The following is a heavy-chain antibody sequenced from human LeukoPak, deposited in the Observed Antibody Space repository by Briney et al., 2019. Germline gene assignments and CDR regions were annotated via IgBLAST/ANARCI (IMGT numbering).Heavy chain of an antibody. Sequence: EGSLRLSCAASGFTFSSYWMSWVRQAPGKGLEWVANIKQDGSEKYYVDSVKGRFTISRDNAKNSLYLQMNSLRAEDTAIYYCAREADGDYLPDYFDYWGQGTLVTVSS. CDR2: IKQDGSEK. CDR3: AREADGDYLPDYFDY. CDR1: GFTFSSYW. V-gene: IGHV3-7*03. J-gene: IGHJ4*02. D-gene: IGHD4-17*01.